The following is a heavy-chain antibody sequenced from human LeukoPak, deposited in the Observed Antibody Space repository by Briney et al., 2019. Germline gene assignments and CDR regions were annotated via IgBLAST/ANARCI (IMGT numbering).Heavy chain of an antibody. CDR2: INPNSGGT. V-gene: IGHV1-2*02. CDR1: GYTFTVYY. CDR3: ARGGRVFGVVSLSY. Sequence: ASVNLSCKASGYTFTVYYMHWVRQAPGQGLEWMGWINPNSGGTNYAQKFQGRVTMTRDTSISTAYMELSRLRSDDTAVYYCARGGRVFGVVSLSYWGQGTLVTVSS. J-gene: IGHJ4*02. D-gene: IGHD3-3*01.